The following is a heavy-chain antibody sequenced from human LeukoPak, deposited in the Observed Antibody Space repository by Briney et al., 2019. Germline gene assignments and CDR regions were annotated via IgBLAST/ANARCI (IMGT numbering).Heavy chain of an antibody. J-gene: IGHJ4*02. CDR1: GGSISSGSYY. V-gene: IGHV4-61*02. Sequence: TLSLTCTVSGGSISSGSYYWRWIRQPAGKGLEWIGRIYTSGSTNYNPSLKSRVTISVDTSKNQFSLKLSSVTAADTAVYYCASGARGSSGDYWGQGTLVTVSS. CDR3: ASGARGSSGDY. D-gene: IGHD6-6*01. CDR2: IYTSGST.